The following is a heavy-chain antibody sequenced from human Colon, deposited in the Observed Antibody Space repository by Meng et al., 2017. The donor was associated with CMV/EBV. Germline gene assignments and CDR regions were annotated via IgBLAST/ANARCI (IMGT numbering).Heavy chain of an antibody. CDR1: GYTFTDYY. D-gene: IGHD2-15*01. CDR2: MNPESGSR. J-gene: IGHJ6*02. CDR3: VKDRARVLEEGTYVKEICYHNGLDV. Sequence: GESLKISCKTSGYTFTDYYIQWVRQAPGQGLEWMGWMNPESGSRNLPPKFQRRATMTRDTSTSTAYMELKNLRSDDTAIYFCVKDRARVLEEGTYVKEICYHNGLDVWGQGTTVTVSS. V-gene: IGHV1-2*02.